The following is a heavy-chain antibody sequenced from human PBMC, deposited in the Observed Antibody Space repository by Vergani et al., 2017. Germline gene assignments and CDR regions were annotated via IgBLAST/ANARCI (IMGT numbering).Heavy chain of an antibody. CDR3: AKDSYYYGSGTGGWFDP. Sequence: EVQLVESGGGLVQPGRSLRLSCAASGFTFDDYAMHWVRQAPGKGLEWVSGISWNSGSIGYADSVKGRFTISRDKAKNSLYLQMNSLRAEDTALYYCAKDSYYYGSGTGGWFDPWGQGTLVTVSS. CDR2: ISWNSGSI. D-gene: IGHD3-10*01. J-gene: IGHJ5*02. CDR1: GFTFDDYA. V-gene: IGHV3-9*01.